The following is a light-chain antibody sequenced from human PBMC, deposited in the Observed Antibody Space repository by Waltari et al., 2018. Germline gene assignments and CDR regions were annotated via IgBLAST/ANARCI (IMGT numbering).Light chain of an antibody. J-gene: IGLJ3*02. CDR1: TGAVTSGFY. Sequence: QTVVTQEPSLTVSPGGTVTLTCASSTGAVTSGFYPSWFQQKPGQPPRALIYSTNNKNPRTPARFSGSLLGGKAALTLSGVQVEDEAEYYCLLYYGGAQVFGGGTKLTVL. CDR3: LLYYGGAQV. CDR2: STN. V-gene: IGLV7-43*01.